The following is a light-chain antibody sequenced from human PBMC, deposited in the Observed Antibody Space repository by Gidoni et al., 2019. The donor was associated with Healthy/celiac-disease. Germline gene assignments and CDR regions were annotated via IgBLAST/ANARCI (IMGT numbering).Light chain of an antibody. CDR2: EVS. CDR3: SSYTSSSPRV. V-gene: IGLV2-14*01. CDR1: ISDVGCYNY. J-gene: IGLJ3*02. Sequence: QSALTQPASVSASPRQSITISCTGTISDVGCYNYFSWYQQHPGKAPKLMIYEVSNRPSGVSNRFAGSKSGNTVSLTISGLQDEDEAAFYCSSYTSSSPRVFGGGTKLTVL.